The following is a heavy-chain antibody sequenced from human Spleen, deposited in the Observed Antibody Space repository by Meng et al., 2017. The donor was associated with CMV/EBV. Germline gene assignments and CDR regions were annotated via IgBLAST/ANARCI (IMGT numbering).Heavy chain of an antibody. J-gene: IGHJ2*01. CDR2: IKQDRSEK. D-gene: IGHD2-15*01. Sequence: GGSLRLSCAASGFTFSRYTMNWVRQAPGKGLEWVANIKQDRSEKYYVDSVKGRFTISRDNAKNSLYLQMNSLRAEDTAVYYCARRDCSGGSCFSNWYFDLWGRGTLVTVSS. CDR1: GFTFSRYT. V-gene: IGHV3-7*01. CDR3: ARRDCSGGSCFSNWYFDL.